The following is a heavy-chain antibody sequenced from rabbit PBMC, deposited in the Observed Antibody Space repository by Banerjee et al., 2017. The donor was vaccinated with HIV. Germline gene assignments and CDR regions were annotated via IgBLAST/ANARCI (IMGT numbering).Heavy chain of an antibody. D-gene: IGHD1-1*01. CDR1: GIDFTSDG. J-gene: IGHJ4*01. V-gene: IGHV1S47*01. CDR3: ARGRLDSSGYYVDYFNL. CDR2: IYSGDGDT. Sequence: EESGGDLVKPEGSLTLTCKASGIDFTSDGIMWVRQAPGKGLEWIAYIYSGDGDTYYASWVNGRFTISLDSAQNTVFLRVTSLTAADTATYFCARGRLDSSGYYVDYFNL.